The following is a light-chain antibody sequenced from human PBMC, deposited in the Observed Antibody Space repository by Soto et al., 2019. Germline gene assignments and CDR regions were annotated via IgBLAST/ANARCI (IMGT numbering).Light chain of an antibody. CDR2: EVS. CDR1: SSDVGGYNS. Sequence: QSALTQPPSASGSPGPSVTISCTGTSSDVGGYNSVSWYQHHPGKAPKLMIYEVSKRPSGVPDRFSGSKSANTASLTVSGLQAEDEADYYCSSYAGSSNYVCGTGTKVTVL. J-gene: IGLJ1*01. V-gene: IGLV2-8*01. CDR3: SSYAGSSNYV.